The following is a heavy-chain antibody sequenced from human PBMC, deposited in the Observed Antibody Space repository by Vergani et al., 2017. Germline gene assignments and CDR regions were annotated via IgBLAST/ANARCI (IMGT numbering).Heavy chain of an antibody. CDR3: VSKKTGCGTTVCFYPVYYYYYMDV. J-gene: IGHJ6*03. V-gene: IGHV2-5*04. CDR2: IYWNDDQ. CDR1: GFSLNTRGVS. D-gene: IGHD1-7*01. Sequence: QITLKESGPTLVKPTQTLTLTCTFSGFSLNTRGVSVAWIRQPPGKALDWLALIYWNDDQHYSPSLNNRVTITKDTSKNQVVLTMTNMDYVDTGTYYCVSKKTGCGTTVCFYPVYYYYYMDVWLKGATVTVSS.